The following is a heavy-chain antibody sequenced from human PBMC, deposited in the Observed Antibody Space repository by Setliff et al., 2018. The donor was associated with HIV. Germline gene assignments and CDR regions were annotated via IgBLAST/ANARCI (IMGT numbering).Heavy chain of an antibody. V-gene: IGHV3-49*04. CDR1: GFTFGNYA. Sequence: GGSLRLSCTVSGFTFGNYAMSWVRQAPGKGLEWIGFIRSKAYGGTTEYAASVKGRSTISRDDSKSIAYLQMNSLKTEDTAVYYCGRAKSWYYYMDVWGKGTTVTVSS. CDR3: GRAKSWYYYMDV. D-gene: IGHD3-10*01. CDR2: IRSKAYGGTT. J-gene: IGHJ6*03.